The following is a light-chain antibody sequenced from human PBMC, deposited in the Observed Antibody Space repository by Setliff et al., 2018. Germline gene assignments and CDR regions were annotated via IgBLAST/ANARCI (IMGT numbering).Light chain of an antibody. CDR3: CSYAGSWFYV. Sequence: QSALTQPASVSGSPGQSVAISCTGTSSDIGGYNYVSWYQQYPGKAPRLIIYDVTKRPSGVPDRFSGSKSGGTASLTISRLQAGDEADYYCCSYAGSWFYVFGTGTKVTVL. J-gene: IGLJ1*01. CDR2: DVT. V-gene: IGLV2-11*01. CDR1: SSDIGGYNY.